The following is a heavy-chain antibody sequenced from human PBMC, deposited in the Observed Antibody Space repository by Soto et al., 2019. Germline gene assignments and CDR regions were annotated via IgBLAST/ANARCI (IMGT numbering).Heavy chain of an antibody. D-gene: IGHD3-9*01. J-gene: IGHJ4*02. Sequence: GGSLRLSCAASGFTFSSYAMHWVRQAPGKGLEWVAVISYDGSNKYYADSVKGRFTISRDNSKNTLYLQMNSLRAEDTAVYYCARDVRYFDWLLCMDYWGQGT. V-gene: IGHV3-30-3*01. CDR2: ISYDGSNK. CDR3: ARDVRYFDWLLCMDY. CDR1: GFTFSSYA.